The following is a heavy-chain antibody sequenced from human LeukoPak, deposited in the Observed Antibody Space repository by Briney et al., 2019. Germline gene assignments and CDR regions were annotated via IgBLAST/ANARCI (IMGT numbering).Heavy chain of an antibody. CDR1: GFTFSNYG. CDR2: ISYDGSYK. V-gene: IGHV3-30*18. J-gene: IGHJ4*02. Sequence: TGRSLRLSCAASGFTFSNYGMHWVRQAPGKGLEWVTVISYDGSYKYYADSVKGRFTISRDDPKNTLYLQMNSLRAEDTAVYYCAKEKVVVVPAAILDYWGQGTLVTVSS. CDR3: AKEKVVVVPAAILDY. D-gene: IGHD2-2*01.